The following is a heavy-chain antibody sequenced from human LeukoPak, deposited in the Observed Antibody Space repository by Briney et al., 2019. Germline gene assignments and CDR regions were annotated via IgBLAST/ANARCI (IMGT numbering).Heavy chain of an antibody. CDR3: ARGRWELPY. D-gene: IGHD3-10*01. J-gene: IGHJ4*02. CDR1: GGSISSYY. V-gene: IGHV4-59*12. Sequence: SETLSLTCTVSGGSISSYYWSWIRQLPGQGLEWIGYIYYSGSTRYNPSLKSRVTISVDTSKNQFSLNLSSVTAADTAVYFCARGRWELPYWGQGTLVSLS. CDR2: IYYSGST.